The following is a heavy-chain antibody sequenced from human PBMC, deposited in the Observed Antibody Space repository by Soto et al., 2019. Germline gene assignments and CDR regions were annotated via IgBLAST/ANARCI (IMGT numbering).Heavy chain of an antibody. Sequence: QVQLVQSGAEVKKPGSSVKVSCKASGGTFSSYAISWVRQAPGQGLEWMGGIIPIFGTANYAQKFQGRVTITADESTSTDYMELSSLRSEDTAVYYCSRALGSGNGYYYGMDVWGQGTTVTVSS. J-gene: IGHJ6*02. D-gene: IGHD3-10*01. V-gene: IGHV1-69*01. CDR3: SRALGSGNGYYYGMDV. CDR1: GGTFSSYA. CDR2: IIPIFGTA.